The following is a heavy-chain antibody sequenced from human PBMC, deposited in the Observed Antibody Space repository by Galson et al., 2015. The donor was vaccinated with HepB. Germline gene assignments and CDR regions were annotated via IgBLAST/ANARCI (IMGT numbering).Heavy chain of an antibody. D-gene: IGHD3-10*01. V-gene: IGHV3-23*01. CDR2: ISSSGGST. Sequence: SLRLSCAASGFTFSSYAMNWVRQAPGKGLEWVSAISSSGGSTYYADSVKGRFTISRDNSKNTLYLQMNSLRAEDTAIYYCAKARELPPSLPYMDVWGKGTTVTVSS. CDR1: GFTFSSYA. CDR3: AKARELPPSLPYMDV. J-gene: IGHJ6*03.